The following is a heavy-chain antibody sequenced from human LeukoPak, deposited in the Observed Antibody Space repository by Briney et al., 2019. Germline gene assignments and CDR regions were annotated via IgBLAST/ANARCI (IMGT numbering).Heavy chain of an antibody. CDR1: GFTVTNNY. Sequence: PGGSLRLSRAASGFTVTNNYMSWVRQAPGKGLEWVSVIYAGGTTSYADSVKGRFTISRDSSKNTLYLQMNSLRAEDTAVYYCAREGYASGTRYGMDVWGQGTTVTVSS. D-gene: IGHD3-10*01. CDR2: IYAGGTT. CDR3: AREGYASGTRYGMDV. J-gene: IGHJ6*02. V-gene: IGHV3-66*01.